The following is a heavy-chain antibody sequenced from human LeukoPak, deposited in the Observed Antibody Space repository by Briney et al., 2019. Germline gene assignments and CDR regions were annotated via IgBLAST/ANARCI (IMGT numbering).Heavy chain of an antibody. D-gene: IGHD3-16*01. CDR1: GYTFTKYA. Sequence: ASVKVSCKASGYTFTKYAMNWVRQAPGQGLECMGWINTNSGNPTYAQGFTGRFVFSLDTSVSTAYLQISSLKAEDSAAYYCARRIRAPADSAAYRNPGDDYWGQGTLVTVSS. J-gene: IGHJ4*02. V-gene: IGHV7-4-1*02. CDR3: ARRIRAPADSAAYRNPGDDY. CDR2: INTNSGNP.